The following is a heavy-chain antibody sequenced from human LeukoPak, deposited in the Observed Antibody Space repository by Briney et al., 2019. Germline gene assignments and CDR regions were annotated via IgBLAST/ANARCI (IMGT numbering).Heavy chain of an antibody. Sequence: ASVNVSSKASGRAFSIYAISWARQAPGQGMEWMGGIIPIFGTAIYAQTFQGRVRITADESTRTASPALSSARSEDTAVYYCAREFLNLRYCSSTSCPGTFDYWGQGTLVTVSS. CDR2: IIPIFGTA. J-gene: IGHJ4*02. CDR3: AREFLNLRYCSSTSCPGTFDY. D-gene: IGHD2-2*01. V-gene: IGHV1-69*01. CDR1: GRAFSIYA.